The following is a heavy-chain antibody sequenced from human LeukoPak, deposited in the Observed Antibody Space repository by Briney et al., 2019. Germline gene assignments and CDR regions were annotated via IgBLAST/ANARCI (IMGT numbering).Heavy chain of an antibody. V-gene: IGHV4-34*01. CDR3: ARERRYGMDV. J-gene: IGHJ6*02. Sequence: PSETLSLTCAVYGGSFSGYYWSWIRQPPGKGLEWIGEINHSGSTNYNPSLKSRVTISVDTSKNQFSLKLSSVTAADTAVYYCARERRYGMDVWGQGTTATVSS. CDR2: INHSGST. CDR1: GGSFSGYY.